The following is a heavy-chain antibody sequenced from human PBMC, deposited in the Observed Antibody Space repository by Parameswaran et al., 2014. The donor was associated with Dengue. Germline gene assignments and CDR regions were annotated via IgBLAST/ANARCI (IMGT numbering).Heavy chain of an antibody. J-gene: IGHJ4*02. CDR3: ARARSGGAGAIDY. Sequence: PGASSEGLLHGFWLHFTSYGISWVRQAPGQGLEWMGWISAYNGNTNYAQKLQGRVTMTTDTSTSTAYMELRSLRSDDTAVYYCARARSGGAGAIDYWGQGTLVTVSS. D-gene: IGHD1-26*01. CDR2: ISAYNGNT. V-gene: IGHV1-18*01. CDR1: LHFTSYG.